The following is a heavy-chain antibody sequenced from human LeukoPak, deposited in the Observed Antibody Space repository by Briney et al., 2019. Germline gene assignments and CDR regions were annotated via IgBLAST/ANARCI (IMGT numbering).Heavy chain of an antibody. CDR1: GGSISSSSYY. Sequence: SETLSLTCTVSGGSISSSSYYWSWIRQPPGKGLEWIGYIYYSGSTNYNPSLKSRVTISVDTSKNQFSLKLSSVTAADTAVYYCARENYYDSSHRDFHHWGQGTLVTVSS. CDR2: IYYSGST. D-gene: IGHD3-22*01. CDR3: ARENYYDSSHRDFHH. J-gene: IGHJ1*01. V-gene: IGHV4-61*01.